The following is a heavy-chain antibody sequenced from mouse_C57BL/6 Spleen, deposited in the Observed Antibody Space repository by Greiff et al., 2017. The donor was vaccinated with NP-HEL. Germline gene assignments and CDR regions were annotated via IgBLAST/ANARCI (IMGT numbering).Heavy chain of an antibody. CDR3: ASSGTGFDY. V-gene: IGHV1-26*01. J-gene: IGHJ2*01. CDR2: INPNNGGT. D-gene: IGHD4-1*01. CDR1: GYTFTDYY. Sequence: EVQLQQSGPELVKPGASVKISCKASGYTFTDYYMNWVKQSHGKSLEWIGDINPNNGGTSYNQKFKGKATLTVDKSSSTAYMELRSLTSEDYSVYYCASSGTGFDYWGQGTTLTVSS.